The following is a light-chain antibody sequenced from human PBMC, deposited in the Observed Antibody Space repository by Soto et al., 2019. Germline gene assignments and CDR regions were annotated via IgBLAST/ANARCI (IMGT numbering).Light chain of an antibody. V-gene: IGLV1-44*01. CDR3: AAWDGSLNGVL. J-gene: IGLJ2*01. CDR2: RNN. CDR1: SSNIGSNT. Sequence: QSVLTQPPSASGTPGQRVTISCSGSSSNIGSNTVNWYQQFPGTAPKVLIYRNNQRPSGVPDRFSGSRSGTSASLVISGLQSEDEADYYCAAWDGSLNGVLFGGGTKLTVL.